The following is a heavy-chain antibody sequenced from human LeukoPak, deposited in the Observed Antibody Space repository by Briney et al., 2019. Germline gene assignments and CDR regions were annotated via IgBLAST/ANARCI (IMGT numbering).Heavy chain of an antibody. CDR1: GYTFTSYD. CDR3: AKSRGEQWLVLGDAFDI. D-gene: IGHD6-19*01. J-gene: IGHJ3*02. CDR2: MNPNSGNT. V-gene: IGHV1-8*01. Sequence: ASVKVSCKASGYTFTSYDINWVRQATGQGLEWMGWMNPNSGNTGYAQKFQGRVTITTDESTSTAYMELSILRSEDTAVYYCAKSRGEQWLVLGDAFDIWGQGTMVTVSS.